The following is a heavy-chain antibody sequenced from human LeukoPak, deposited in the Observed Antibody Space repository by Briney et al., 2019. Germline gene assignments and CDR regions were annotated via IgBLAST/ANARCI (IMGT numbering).Heavy chain of an antibody. D-gene: IGHD2-21*02. CDR2: ISSSSSYI. J-gene: IGHJ4*02. V-gene: IGHV3-21*01. CDR3: ARDLSHPVVTAGGDY. Sequence: PGGSLRLSCAASGFTFSSYSMNWVRQAPGKGLEWVSSISSSSSYIYYADSVKGRFTISRDNAKNSLYLQMNSLRAEDTAVYYCARDLSHPVVTAGGDYWGQGTLVTVSS. CDR1: GFTFSSYS.